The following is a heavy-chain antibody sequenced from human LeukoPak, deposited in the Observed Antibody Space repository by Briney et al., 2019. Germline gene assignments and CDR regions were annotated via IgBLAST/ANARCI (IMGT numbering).Heavy chain of an antibody. D-gene: IGHD6-19*01. Sequence: PETLSLTCTVSGGSISSYYWSWIRQPPGKGLEWIGYIYYSGSTNYNPSLKSRVTISVDTSKNQFSLKLSSVTAADTAVYYCARDSGSGWFYYWGQGTLVTVSS. CDR2: IYYSGST. CDR1: GGSISSYY. CDR3: ARDSGSGWFYY. V-gene: IGHV4-59*01. J-gene: IGHJ4*02.